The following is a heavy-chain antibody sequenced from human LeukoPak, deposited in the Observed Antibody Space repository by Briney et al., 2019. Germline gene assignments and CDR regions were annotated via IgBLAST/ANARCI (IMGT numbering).Heavy chain of an antibody. D-gene: IGHD3-22*01. CDR1: GFTFSSYE. CDR3: ATFTMIGLGYFDY. Sequence: TGGSLRLSCAASGFTFSSYEMNWVRQAPGKGLEWVAVISYDGSNKYYADSVKGRFTISRDNSKNTLYLQMNSLRAEDTAVYYCATFTMIGLGYFDYWGQGTLVTVSS. J-gene: IGHJ4*02. V-gene: IGHV3-30-3*01. CDR2: ISYDGSNK.